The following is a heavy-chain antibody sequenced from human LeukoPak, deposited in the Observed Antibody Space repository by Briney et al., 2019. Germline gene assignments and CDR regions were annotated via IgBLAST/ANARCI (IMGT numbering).Heavy chain of an antibody. CDR2: ITSGSSYI. J-gene: IGHJ4*02. Sequence: GGSLRLSCAASGFPFSTYTMTWVRQAPGKGLEWVSSITSGSSYIYYADSVKGRFTISRDNAKNSLYLQMNSLRAEDTAVYYCGRQMGYYYDRSIGGIDYWGQGTLVTVSS. CDR1: GFPFSTYT. V-gene: IGHV3-21*01. D-gene: IGHD3-22*01. CDR3: GRQMGYYYDRSIGGIDY.